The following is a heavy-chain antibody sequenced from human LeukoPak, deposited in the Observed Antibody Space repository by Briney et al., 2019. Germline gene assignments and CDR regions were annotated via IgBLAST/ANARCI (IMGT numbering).Heavy chain of an antibody. CDR2: IYYSGST. CDR3: ARVAPSWQLITYFDY. D-gene: IGHD3-22*01. J-gene: IGHJ4*02. V-gene: IGHV4-30-4*01. CDR1: GGSISSGDYY. Sequence: SETLSLTCAVSGGSISSGDYYWSWIRQPPGKGLEWIGYIYYSGSTYYNPSLKSRVTLSVDTPKNQFSLKLSSVTAADTAVYYCARVAPSWQLITYFDYWGQGTLVTVSS.